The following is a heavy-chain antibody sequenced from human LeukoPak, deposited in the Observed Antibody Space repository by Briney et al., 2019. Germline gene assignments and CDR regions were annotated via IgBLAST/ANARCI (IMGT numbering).Heavy chain of an antibody. D-gene: IGHD6-19*01. J-gene: IGHJ3*02. V-gene: IGHV1-3*01. Sequence: GASVKVSCKASGYTFTSYAMHWVRQAPGQRLEWMGWINAGNGNTKYSQEFQGRVTITRDTSASTAYMELSSLRSDDTAVYYCARGLQENLAWLQAFSAFDIWGQGTMVTVSS. CDR2: INAGNGNT. CDR3: ARGLQENLAWLQAFSAFDI. CDR1: GYTFTSYA.